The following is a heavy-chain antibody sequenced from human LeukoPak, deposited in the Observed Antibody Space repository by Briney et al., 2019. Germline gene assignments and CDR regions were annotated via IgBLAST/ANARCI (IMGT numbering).Heavy chain of an antibody. D-gene: IGHD5-18*01. V-gene: IGHV4-34*01. CDR1: GGSFSGYY. CDR2: INHSGST. Sequence: SETLSLTCTVYGGSFSGYYWSWIRQPPGKGLEWIGEINHSGSTNYNPSLKSRVTISVDTSKNQFSLKLSSVTAADTAVYYCARVDTAMGLGPWGQGTQVTVSS. J-gene: IGHJ5*02. CDR3: ARVDTAMGLGP.